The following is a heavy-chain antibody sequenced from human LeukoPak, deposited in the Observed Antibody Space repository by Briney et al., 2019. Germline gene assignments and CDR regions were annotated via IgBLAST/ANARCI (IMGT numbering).Heavy chain of an antibody. D-gene: IGHD6-13*01. V-gene: IGHV3-20*04. CDR2: INWNGDST. CDR1: GFTFDDYG. J-gene: IGHJ4*02. Sequence: GGSLRLSCAASGFTFDDYGMSWVRQAPGKGLEWVSGINWNGDSTGYADSVKGRFTISRDNAKNSLYLQMNSLRAEDTAFYYCSRESYSSSWYYFDYWGQGTLVTVSS. CDR3: SRESYSSSWYYFDY.